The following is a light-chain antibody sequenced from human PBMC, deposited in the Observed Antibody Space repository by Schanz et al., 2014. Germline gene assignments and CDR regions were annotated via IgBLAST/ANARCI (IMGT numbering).Light chain of an antibody. V-gene: IGKV3-11*01. CDR3: QQRSNWPT. Sequence: EIVLTQSPGTLSLSPGERATLSCRASQSLGSSYLAWYQQKPGQAPRLLIYDASNRATGIPARFSGSGSGTDFTLTISSLEPEDFAVYYCQQRSNWPTFGQGTRLEIK. CDR1: QSLGSSY. CDR2: DAS. J-gene: IGKJ5*01.